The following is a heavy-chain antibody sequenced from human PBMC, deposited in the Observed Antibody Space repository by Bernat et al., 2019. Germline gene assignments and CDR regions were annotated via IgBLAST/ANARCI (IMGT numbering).Heavy chain of an antibody. J-gene: IGHJ6*02. V-gene: IGHV3-30-3*01. CDR3: ARDRPGRGWGYYYYGMDV. D-gene: IGHD1-26*01. Sequence: QVQLVESGGGVVQPGRSLRLSCAASGFTFSSYAMHWVRQAPGKGLEWVAVISYDGSNKYYADSVKGRFTISRDNSKNTLYLQMNSLRAEDTAVYYCARDRPGRGWGYYYYGMDVWGQGTTVTVSS. CDR2: ISYDGSNK. CDR1: GFTFSSYA.